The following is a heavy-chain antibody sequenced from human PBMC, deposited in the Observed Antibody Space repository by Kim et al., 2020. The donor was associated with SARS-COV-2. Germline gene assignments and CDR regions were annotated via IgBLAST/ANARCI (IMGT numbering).Heavy chain of an antibody. J-gene: IGHJ4*02. Sequence: SETLSLTCAVYGGSFSGYYWSWIRQPPGKGLEWIGEINHSGSTNYNPSLKSRVTISVDTSKNQFSLKLSSVTAADTAVYYCATLRVGGNDYWGQGTLVTVSS. V-gene: IGHV4-34*01. CDR3: ATLRVGGNDY. CDR1: GGSFSGYY. D-gene: IGHD3-16*01. CDR2: INHSGST.